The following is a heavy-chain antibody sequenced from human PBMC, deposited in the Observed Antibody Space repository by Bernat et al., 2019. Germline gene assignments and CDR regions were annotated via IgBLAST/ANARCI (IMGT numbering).Heavy chain of an antibody. CDR2: IWYDGSNK. CDR3: TRDEHYCYYGGWFDP. Sequence: QVQLVESGGGVVQPGRSLRLSCAASGFTFSSYGMPWVRQAPGKGLEGLAVIWYDGSNKYYADSVKGRFTIARDNSKNTLYLQMNSVRAEGTAVYYCTRDEHYCYYGGWFDPWGQGTLVTVSS. J-gene: IGHJ5*02. CDR1: GFTFSSYG. V-gene: IGHV3-33*01. D-gene: IGHD4-17*01.